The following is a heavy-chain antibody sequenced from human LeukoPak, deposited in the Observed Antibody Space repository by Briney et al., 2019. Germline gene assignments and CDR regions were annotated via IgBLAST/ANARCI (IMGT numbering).Heavy chain of an antibody. CDR1: GFTFGSYA. Sequence: GGSLRLSCAASGFTFGSYAMSWVRQAPGKGLEWVSAISGSGGSTYYADSVKGRFTISRDNSKNTLYLQMNSLRAENTAVYYCAKDPLKPEPYCSGGSCYAYYYGMDVWGQGTTVTVSS. V-gene: IGHV3-23*01. D-gene: IGHD2-15*01. J-gene: IGHJ6*02. CDR2: ISGSGGST. CDR3: AKDPLKPEPYCSGGSCYAYYYGMDV.